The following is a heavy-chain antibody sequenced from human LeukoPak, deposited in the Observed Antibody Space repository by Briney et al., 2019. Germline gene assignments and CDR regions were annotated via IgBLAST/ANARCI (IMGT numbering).Heavy chain of an antibody. Sequence: SETLSLTCSVSGGSISSSSYYWGWIRQPPGKGLEWIGSLYYSGTTYYNLSLKSRVTISVDTSKNQFSLKLSSVTAADTAVYYCAREVGWERQPVYYYYYMDVWGKGTTVTVSS. V-gene: IGHV4-39*07. D-gene: IGHD1-26*01. CDR2: LYYSGTT. J-gene: IGHJ6*03. CDR3: AREVGWERQPVYYYYYMDV. CDR1: GGSISSSSYY.